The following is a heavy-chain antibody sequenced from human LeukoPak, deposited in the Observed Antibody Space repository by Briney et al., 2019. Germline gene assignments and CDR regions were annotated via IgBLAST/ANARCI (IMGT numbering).Heavy chain of an antibody. Sequence: PGGSLRLSCAASGFTFSNYAMHWVRQAPGKGLEWVSVITGSGGSKNYSDSVKGRFTTSRDNSNNMLYLQMNSLRAEDTAVYYCAKDPIFGQSQIRYYSDYWGQGTQVTVSS. V-gene: IGHV3-23*01. J-gene: IGHJ4*02. CDR2: ITGSGGSK. D-gene: IGHD3-10*02. CDR1: GFTFSNYA. CDR3: AKDPIFGQSQIRYYSDY.